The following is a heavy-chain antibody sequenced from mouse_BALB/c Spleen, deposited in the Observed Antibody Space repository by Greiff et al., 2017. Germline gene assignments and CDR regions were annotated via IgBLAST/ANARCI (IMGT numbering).Heavy chain of an antibody. Sequence: QVHVKQPGAEPVKPGASVKMSCKASGYTFTSYWINWVKQRPGQGLEWIGDIYPGRGITNYNEKFKSKATLTLDTSSSTAYMQLSSLTSEDSAVYYCSRSGITNLYYYAMDYWGQGTSVTVSS. D-gene: IGHD2-4*01. CDR3: SRSGITNLYYYAMDY. CDR2: IYPGRGIT. V-gene: IGHV1-55*01. J-gene: IGHJ4*01. CDR1: GYTFTSYW.